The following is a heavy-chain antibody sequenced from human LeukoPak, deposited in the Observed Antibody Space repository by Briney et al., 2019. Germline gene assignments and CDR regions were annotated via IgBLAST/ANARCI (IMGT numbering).Heavy chain of an antibody. CDR1: GFTFSDYY. D-gene: IGHD2-21*01. J-gene: IGHJ4*02. V-gene: IGHV3-15*01. Sequence: GGSLRLSCAASGFTFSDYYMGWIRQAPGKGLEWVGRIRSKFDGGATDYAAPVKGRFTISRDDSKNTLYLQINSLKIEDTAMYYCYTSITDYWGQGTLVTVSS. CDR2: IRSKFDGGAT. CDR3: YTSITDY.